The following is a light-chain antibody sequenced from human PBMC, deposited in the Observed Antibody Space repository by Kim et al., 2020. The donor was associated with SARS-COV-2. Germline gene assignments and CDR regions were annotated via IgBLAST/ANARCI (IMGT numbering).Light chain of an antibody. CDR2: DTS. CDR3: LLSYSDTRV. V-gene: IGLV7-46*01. J-gene: IGLJ2*01. CDR1: TGAVTSGLY. Sequence: QAVVTQEPSLTVSPGGTVTLTCGSSTGAVTSGLYPYWFQQKPGQAPRALIYDTSNKHSWTPARFSGSLLGGKAALTLSGAQPEDEAEYYCLLSYSDTRVFGGGTKVTVL.